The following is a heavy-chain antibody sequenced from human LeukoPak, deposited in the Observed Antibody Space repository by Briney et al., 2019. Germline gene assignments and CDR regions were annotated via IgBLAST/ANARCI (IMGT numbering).Heavy chain of an antibody. CDR1: GGSFSGYY. Sequence: TPSETLSLTCAVYGGSFSGYYWSWIRQPPGKGLEWIGEINHSGSTNYNPSLKSRVTISVDTSKNQFSLKLSSVTAADTAVYYCARRPRGYDYVWGSYRTANWFDPWGQGTLVTVSS. V-gene: IGHV4-34*01. D-gene: IGHD3-16*02. CDR2: INHSGST. CDR3: ARRPRGYDYVWGSYRTANWFDP. J-gene: IGHJ5*02.